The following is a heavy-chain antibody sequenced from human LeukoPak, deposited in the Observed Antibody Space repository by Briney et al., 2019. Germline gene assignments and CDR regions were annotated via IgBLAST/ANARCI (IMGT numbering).Heavy chain of an antibody. D-gene: IGHD6-13*01. J-gene: IGHJ4*02. CDR1: GYSFISYC. V-gene: IGHV5-51*01. Sequence: GESLKISCKGSGYSFISYCIGWVRQMPGKGLEWMGIIYPGDSDTRYSPSFQGQVTISADKSISTAYLQWSSLKASDTAMYYCARQVSSSWYSTFDYWGQGTLVTVSS. CDR2: IYPGDSDT. CDR3: ARQVSSSWYSTFDY.